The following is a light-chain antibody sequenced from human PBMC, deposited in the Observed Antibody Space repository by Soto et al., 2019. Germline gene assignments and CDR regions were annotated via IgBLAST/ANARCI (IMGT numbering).Light chain of an antibody. V-gene: IGLV2-14*03. CDR2: HVT. Sequence: QSVLTQPASVSGSPGQSITISCTGTSSDICHYDYVSCHQQYTGKAPKLMIYHVTYRPSGFSNRYSCSKSGNSASLTISGLQADDEADYYCCSLTTSHTYVFGSGTKVTVL. CDR3: CSLTTSHTYV. CDR1: SSDICHYDY. J-gene: IGLJ1*01.